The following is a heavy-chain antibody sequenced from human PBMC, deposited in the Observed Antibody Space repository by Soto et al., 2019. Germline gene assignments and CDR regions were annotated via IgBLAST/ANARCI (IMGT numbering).Heavy chain of an antibody. CDR1: GYSFTSYA. Sequence: ASVKVSCKASGYSFTSYAIHWMRQAPGQRLEWMGWINAGNGNTKVPQKFQGRVTITAGKSTSTAYMELSSLRSEDTAVYYCARVAAGVSSSWYKGGMDVWGQGTTVTVSS. CDR2: INAGNGNT. D-gene: IGHD6-13*01. V-gene: IGHV1-3*01. CDR3: ARVAAGVSSSWYKGGMDV. J-gene: IGHJ6*02.